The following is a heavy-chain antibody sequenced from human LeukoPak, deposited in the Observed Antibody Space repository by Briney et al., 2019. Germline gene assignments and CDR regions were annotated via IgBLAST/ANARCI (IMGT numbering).Heavy chain of an antibody. D-gene: IGHD3-16*01. CDR3: ARDLGGASRFDP. CDR1: GGTFSSYA. CDR2: IIPIFGTA. V-gene: IGHV1-69*13. J-gene: IGHJ5*02. Sequence: SVKVSCKASGGTFSSYAISWVRQAPGQGLEWMGGIIPIFGTANYAQKFQGRVTITADESTSTAYMELSSLRSEDTAVYYCARDLGGASRFDPWGQGTLVTVSS.